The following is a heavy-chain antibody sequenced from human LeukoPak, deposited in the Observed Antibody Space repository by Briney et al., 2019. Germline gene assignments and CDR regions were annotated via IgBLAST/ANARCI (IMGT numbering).Heavy chain of an antibody. V-gene: IGHV3-33*01. J-gene: IGHJ3*02. Sequence: GGSLRLSCAASRFTFGSYGMHWVRQAPGKGLEWVTYIWYDGSNKDYADSVKGRFTISRDNSKNTLYLQMNSLTDEDTAMYYCARVPDYGSYRGTFDIWGQGTMVTVSS. D-gene: IGHD4-17*01. CDR1: RFTFGSYG. CDR3: ARVPDYGSYRGTFDI. CDR2: IWYDGSNK.